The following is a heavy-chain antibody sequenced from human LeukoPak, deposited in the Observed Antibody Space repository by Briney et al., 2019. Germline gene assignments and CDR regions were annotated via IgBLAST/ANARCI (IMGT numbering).Heavy chain of an antibody. CDR3: ARWAAAMDV. CDR2: IWYDGSEK. V-gene: IGHV3-33*01. J-gene: IGHJ6*04. D-gene: IGHD2-2*01. Sequence: GRSLRLSCAASGFTFGSYGMHWVRQAPGKGLEWVAVIWYDGSEKYYADPVRGRFTISRDNSKNTLYLQMNSPRAEDTAVYYCARWAAAMDVWGKGTTVTVSS. CDR1: GFTFGSYG.